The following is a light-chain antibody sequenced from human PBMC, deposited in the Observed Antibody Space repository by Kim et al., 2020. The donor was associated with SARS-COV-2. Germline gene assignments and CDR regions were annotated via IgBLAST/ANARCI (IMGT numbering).Light chain of an antibody. V-gene: IGLV2-14*03. CDR1: SGDIGTYNS. CDR3: SSYATSSTRV. CDR2: DVR. J-gene: IGLJ1*01. Sequence: GEAITISCTGASGDIGTYNSVPWYQQYQDKAPKLIIFDVRQRRSGVSYRFSGSKSGNAASLTISGLQGEDDADYYCSSYATSSTRVFGTGTKVADL.